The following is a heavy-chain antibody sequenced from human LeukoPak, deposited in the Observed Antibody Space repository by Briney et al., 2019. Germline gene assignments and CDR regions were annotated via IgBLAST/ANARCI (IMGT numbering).Heavy chain of an antibody. J-gene: IGHJ4*02. CDR1: GGSISSGNW. CDR2: IYHSGST. Sequence: SETLSLTCAVSGGSISSGNWWSWVRQPPGKGLEWIGEIYHSGSTNYNPSLKSRVTISVDKSKNQFSLKLSSVTAADTAVYYCAREGVAGTNHDYWGQGTLVTVSS. CDR3: AREGVAGTNHDY. V-gene: IGHV4-4*02. D-gene: IGHD6-19*01.